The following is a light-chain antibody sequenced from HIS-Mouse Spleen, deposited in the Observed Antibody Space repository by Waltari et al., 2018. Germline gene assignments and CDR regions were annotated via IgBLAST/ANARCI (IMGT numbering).Light chain of an antibody. CDR1: SGRIASHY. CDR3: QSYDSSNVV. J-gene: IGLJ2*01. Sequence: NFMLTQPHSVSESPGKTVTISCTGSSGRIASHYVQWYQQRPGSAPTTVIYKDNQRPSGVPDRFSGSIDSSSNSASLTISGLKTEDEADYYCQSYDSSNVVFGGGTKLTVL. V-gene: IGLV6-57*02. CDR2: KDN.